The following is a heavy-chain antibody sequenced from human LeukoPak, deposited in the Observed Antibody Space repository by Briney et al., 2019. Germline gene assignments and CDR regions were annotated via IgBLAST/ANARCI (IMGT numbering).Heavy chain of an antibody. CDR3: TREAQYYDFWSGYYL. CDR2: IRSKAYGGTT. CDR1: GFTFGDYA. J-gene: IGHJ4*02. D-gene: IGHD3-3*01. V-gene: IGHV3-49*03. Sequence: GGSLRLSCTASGFTFGDYAMSWFRQAPGKGLEWVGFIRSKAYGGTTEYAASVKGRFTISRDDSKSIAYLQMNSLKTEDTAVYYCTREAQYYDFWSGYYLWGQGTLVTVSS.